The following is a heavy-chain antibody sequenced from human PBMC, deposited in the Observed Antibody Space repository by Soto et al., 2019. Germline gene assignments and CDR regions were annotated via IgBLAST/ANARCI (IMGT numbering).Heavy chain of an antibody. V-gene: IGHV4-59*01. CDR3: ASQYYYDSSGSQTFDY. J-gene: IGHJ4*02. CDR2: IYYGGGT. CDR1: GGSISSYY. D-gene: IGHD3-22*01. Sequence: PSETLSLTCTVSGGSISSYYWNWIRQPPGKGLEWIGDIYYGGGTNYNPSLKSRVTLSVDTSKNQFSLKLSSVTAADTAVYYCASQYYYDSSGSQTFDYWGQGTQVPVSS.